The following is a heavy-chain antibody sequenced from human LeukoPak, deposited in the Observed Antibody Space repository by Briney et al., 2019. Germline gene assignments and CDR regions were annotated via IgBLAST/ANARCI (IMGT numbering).Heavy chain of an antibody. CDR1: GFTFSNHG. D-gene: IGHD3-10*01. V-gene: IGHV3-23*01. CDR2: ISGSGGRT. CDR3: AKDRSYAAFEI. Sequence: GGSLRLSCAASGFTFSNHGMSWVRQAPGKGLEWVSGISGSGGRTYYADSVKGRFTISRDNSKNTVYLQMNSLRAEDTAVYYCAKDRSYAAFEIWGQGTMVTVSS. J-gene: IGHJ3*02.